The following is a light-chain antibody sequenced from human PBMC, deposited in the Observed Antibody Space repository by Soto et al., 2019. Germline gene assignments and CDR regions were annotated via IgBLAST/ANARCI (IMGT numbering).Light chain of an antibody. CDR1: QNLLFSSNNKNS. V-gene: IGKV4-1*01. CDR3: HQYHTTPNT. CDR2: WAS. J-gene: IGKJ2*01. Sequence: DVVMTQSPETLAVSLGERAAINCKSSQNLLFSSNNKNSLAWYQQKPGQPPKLLIYWASTRESGAPDRFSGSGSGTEFTLTISSLQAEDVAVYYCHQYHTTPNTFGQGTKLEIK.